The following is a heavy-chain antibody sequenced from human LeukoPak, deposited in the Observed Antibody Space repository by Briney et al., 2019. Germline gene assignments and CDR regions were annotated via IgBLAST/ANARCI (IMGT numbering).Heavy chain of an antibody. CDR3: AKSIVVTSYYNAYYFDY. CDR1: GFTFSSYA. Sequence: AGGSLRSSCAASGFTFSSYAMSWVRQAPGKGLEWVSAISGSGGSTYYADSVKGRFTISRDNSKNTLYLQMNSLRAEDTAVYYCAKSIVVTSYYNAYYFDYWGQGTLVTVSS. J-gene: IGHJ4*02. D-gene: IGHD3-10*01. CDR2: ISGSGGST. V-gene: IGHV3-23*01.